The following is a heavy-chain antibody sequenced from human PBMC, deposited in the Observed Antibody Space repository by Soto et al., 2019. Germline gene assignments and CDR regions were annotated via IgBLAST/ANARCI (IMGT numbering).Heavy chain of an antibody. Sequence: SETLSLTCAVYGGSFSGYYWSWIRQPPGKGLEWIGEINHSGSTNYNPSLKSRVTISVDTSKNQFPLKLSSVTAADTAVYYCARAVSHSSSPPLRFDPWGQGALVTVSS. J-gene: IGHJ5*02. CDR2: INHSGST. V-gene: IGHV4-34*01. CDR1: GGSFSGYY. CDR3: ARAVSHSSSPPLRFDP. D-gene: IGHD6-13*01.